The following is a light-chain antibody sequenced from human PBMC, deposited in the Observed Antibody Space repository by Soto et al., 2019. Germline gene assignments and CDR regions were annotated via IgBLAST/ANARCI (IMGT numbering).Light chain of an antibody. Sequence: EIVLTQSPGTLSLSPGERATLSCRASQSVSSSYLAWYQQKPGQAPRLLIYGASSRATVIPDRFSGSRSGTDFTLTISRLEPEDFAGYYCQQYGSSPWTFGQGTKVEIK. CDR3: QQYGSSPWT. CDR2: GAS. CDR1: QSVSSSY. J-gene: IGKJ1*01. V-gene: IGKV3-20*01.